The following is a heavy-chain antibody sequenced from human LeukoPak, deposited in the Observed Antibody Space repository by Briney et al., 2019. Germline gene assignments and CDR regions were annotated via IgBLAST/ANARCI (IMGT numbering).Heavy chain of an antibody. CDR2: ISGSGGST. CDR1: GFTFSSYA. Sequence: GGSLRLSCAASGFTFSSYAMSWVRQAPGKGLEWVSAISGSGGSTYYADSVRGRFTISRDNAKNSLYLQMNSLRAEDTAVYYCAREPSGTYSFDYWGQGTLVIVSS. D-gene: IGHD1-26*01. CDR3: AREPSGTYSFDY. J-gene: IGHJ4*02. V-gene: IGHV3-23*01.